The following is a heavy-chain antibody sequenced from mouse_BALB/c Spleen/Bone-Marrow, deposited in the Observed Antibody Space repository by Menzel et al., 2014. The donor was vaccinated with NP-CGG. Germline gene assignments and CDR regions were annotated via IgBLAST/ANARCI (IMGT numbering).Heavy chain of an antibody. CDR1: GFTFSSYY. Sequence: EVMLVESGGGLVKLGGSLKLSCAASGFTFSSYYMSWVRQTPEKRLELVAAINSNGGSTYYPDTVKGRFTISRDNAKNTLYLQMSSLKSEGTALYYCARLGNDDAMDYWGQGTSVAVSS. D-gene: IGHD2-12*01. J-gene: IGHJ4*01. V-gene: IGHV5-6-2*01. CDR3: ARLGNDDAMDY. CDR2: INSNGGST.